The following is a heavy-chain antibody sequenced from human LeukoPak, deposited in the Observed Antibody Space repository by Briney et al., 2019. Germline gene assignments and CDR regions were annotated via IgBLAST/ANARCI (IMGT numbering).Heavy chain of an antibody. CDR3: ARGTLKAAATDFDY. Sequence: GGSLRLSCAASGFTFDDYGMSWVGPAPGKGLEWVAVIYWNVGSTGYADSVKGRFTISRDNAKNSLYLQMNSLRAEDTALYYCARGTLKAAATDFDYWGQGTLVTVSS. CDR2: IYWNVGST. V-gene: IGHV3-20*04. CDR1: GFTFDDYG. D-gene: IGHD6-13*01. J-gene: IGHJ4*02.